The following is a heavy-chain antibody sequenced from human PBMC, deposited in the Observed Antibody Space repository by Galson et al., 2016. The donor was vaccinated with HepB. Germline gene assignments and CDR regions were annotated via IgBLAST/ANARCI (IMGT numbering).Heavy chain of an antibody. Sequence: SLRLSCAASGFTFSSYSMNWVRQAPGKGLEWVSSISSSSSYIYYADSVKGRFTISRDNARHSLYLQMNSLRAEDTAVYYCARVHRITMILVVTAPNDYWGQGTLVTVSS. CDR2: ISSSSSYI. CDR1: GFTFSSYS. V-gene: IGHV3-21*01. D-gene: IGHD3-22*01. J-gene: IGHJ4*02. CDR3: ARVHRITMILVVTAPNDY.